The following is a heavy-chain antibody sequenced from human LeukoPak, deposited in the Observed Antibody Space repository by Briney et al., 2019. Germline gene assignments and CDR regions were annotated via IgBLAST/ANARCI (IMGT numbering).Heavy chain of an antibody. J-gene: IGHJ5*02. V-gene: IGHV4-61*02. Sequence: SETLSLTCTVSGGSISSGDYYWSWIRQPAGKGLEWIGRIYTSGSTNYNPSLKSRVTISVDTSKNQFSLKLSSVTAADTAVYYCARGHCTNGVCYPEYNWFDPWGQGTLVTVSS. CDR3: ARGHCTNGVCYPEYNWFDP. CDR1: GGSISSGDYY. CDR2: IYTSGST. D-gene: IGHD2-8*01.